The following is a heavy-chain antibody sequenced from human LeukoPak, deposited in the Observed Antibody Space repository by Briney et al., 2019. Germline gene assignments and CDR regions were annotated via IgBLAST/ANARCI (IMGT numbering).Heavy chain of an antibody. J-gene: IGHJ4*02. Sequence: ASVKVSCKASQYTFTSYDINWVRQAPGQGLEWMGWISAYNGNTNYAQKLQGRVTMTTDTSTSTAYMELRSLRSDDTAVYYCARDNGLAYDYWGQGTLVTVSS. D-gene: IGHD3-16*01. CDR3: ARDNGLAYDY. CDR2: ISAYNGNT. V-gene: IGHV1-18*01. CDR1: QYTFTSYD.